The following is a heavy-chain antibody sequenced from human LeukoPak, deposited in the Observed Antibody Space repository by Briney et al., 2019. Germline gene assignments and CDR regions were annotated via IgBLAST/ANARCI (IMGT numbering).Heavy chain of an antibody. CDR1: GFTFSDHW. V-gene: IGHV3-23*01. CDR3: AKGPGDFWSGRYMDV. J-gene: IGHJ6*03. Sequence: PGGSLRLSCAASGFTFSDHWMAWVRQAPGKGLEWVSAISGSGGSTYYADSVKGRFTISRDNSKNTLYLQMNSLRAEDTAVYYCAKGPGDFWSGRYMDVWGKGTTVTVSS. CDR2: ISGSGGST. D-gene: IGHD3-3*01.